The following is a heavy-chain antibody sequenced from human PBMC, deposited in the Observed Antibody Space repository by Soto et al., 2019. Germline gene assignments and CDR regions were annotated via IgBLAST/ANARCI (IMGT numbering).Heavy chain of an antibody. Sequence: EVQLVESGGGLVQPGGSLKISCAASGFTVSTHYMSCVRQAPGKGLEWVPTIKSDGSTYYADSEKDRFTISRDNSKNTVSLQMNSLRVEDTAIYFCAREAYGDFLFDYWGQGTLVTVSS. J-gene: IGHJ4*02. D-gene: IGHD4-17*01. CDR3: AREAYGDFLFDY. CDR2: IKSDGST. V-gene: IGHV3-66*01. CDR1: GFTVSTHY.